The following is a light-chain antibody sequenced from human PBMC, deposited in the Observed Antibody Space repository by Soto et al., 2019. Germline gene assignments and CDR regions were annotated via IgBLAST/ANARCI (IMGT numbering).Light chain of an antibody. V-gene: IGLV1-44*01. CDR2: SNN. J-gene: IGLJ2*01. CDR3: AAWDDSPNGPV. CDR1: SSNIGSNT. Sequence: QSVLTQPPSASGTPGQRVTISCSGSSSNIGSNTVNWYQQLPGTAPKLLISSNNQRPSGVPDRFSGSKSGTSASLAISGLQSEDEANYYCAAWDDSPNGPVFGGGTKLTVL.